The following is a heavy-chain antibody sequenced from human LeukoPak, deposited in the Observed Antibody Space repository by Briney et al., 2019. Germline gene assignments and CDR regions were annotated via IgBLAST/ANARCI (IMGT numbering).Heavy chain of an antibody. J-gene: IGHJ5*02. CDR2: IYYSGST. Sequence: PSETLSLTCAVSGGSISSGGYSWSWIRQHPGKGLEWIGYIYYSGSTYYNPSLKSRVTISVDTSKNQFSLKLSSVTAADTAVYYCARRIVGATTNWFDPWGQGTLVTVSS. V-gene: IGHV4-31*11. CDR3: ARRIVGATTNWFDP. CDR1: GGSISSGGYS. D-gene: IGHD1-26*01.